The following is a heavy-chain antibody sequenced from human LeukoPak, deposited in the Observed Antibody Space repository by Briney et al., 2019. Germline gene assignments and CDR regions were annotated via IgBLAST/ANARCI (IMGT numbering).Heavy chain of an antibody. CDR1: GYTFTSYY. V-gene: IGHV1-46*01. J-gene: IGHJ4*02. CDR3: AREALTYYFDY. Sequence: ASVKVSCKASGYTFTSYYMHWVRQAPGQGLEWMGIINPSGGSTSYAQKFQGRVTMTRDTSTSTVYMELSSLRSADTAVYYCAREALTYYFDYWGQGTLVTVSS. D-gene: IGHD4/OR15-4a*01. CDR2: INPSGGST.